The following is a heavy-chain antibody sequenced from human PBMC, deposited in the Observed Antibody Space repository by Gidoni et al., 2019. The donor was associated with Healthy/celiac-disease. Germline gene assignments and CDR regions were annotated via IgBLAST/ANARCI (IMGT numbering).Heavy chain of an antibody. CDR1: GGSISSGGYS. CDR2: IYHSGST. D-gene: IGHD2-8*01. J-gene: IGHJ4*02. Sequence: QLQLQESGSGLVKPSQTLSLTCAVSGGSISSGGYSWRWIRQPPGKGLEWIGYIYHSGSTYYHPSLKSRVPISVDRSKNQFSLKRSSVTAADTAVYDCARGTTIVPIDYWGQGTLVTVSS. V-gene: IGHV4-30-2*01. CDR3: ARGTTIVPIDY.